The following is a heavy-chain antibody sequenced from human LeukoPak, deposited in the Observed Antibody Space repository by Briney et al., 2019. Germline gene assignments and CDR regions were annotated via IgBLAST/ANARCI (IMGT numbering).Heavy chain of an antibody. V-gene: IGHV1-18*01. CDR3: ATTHGSGSYYTY. CDR1: GGTFSSYA. J-gene: IGHJ4*02. D-gene: IGHD3-10*01. Sequence: ASVKVSCKASGGTFSSYAISWMRQAPGQGLEWMGWISAYNGNTNYAQKLQGRVTMTTDTSTSTAYMELRSLRSDDTAVYYCATTHGSGSYYTYWGQGTLVTVSS. CDR2: ISAYNGNT.